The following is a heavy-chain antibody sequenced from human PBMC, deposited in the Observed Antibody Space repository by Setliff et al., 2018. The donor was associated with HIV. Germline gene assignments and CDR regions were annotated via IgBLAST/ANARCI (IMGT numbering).Heavy chain of an antibody. D-gene: IGHD3-22*01. Sequence: PGGSLRLSCEASGFTFSSYWMSWVRQPPGKGLEWVANIKADGTDKYYVDSVKGRFTISRTNAKNSLSLQMKSLRAEDTAVYYCARGGLITPFGLLSYYDSSGYFDYWGQGTLVTVSS. J-gene: IGHJ4*02. CDR3: ARGGLITPFGLLSYYDSSGYFDY. CDR1: GFTFSSYW. V-gene: IGHV3-7*01. CDR2: IKADGTDK.